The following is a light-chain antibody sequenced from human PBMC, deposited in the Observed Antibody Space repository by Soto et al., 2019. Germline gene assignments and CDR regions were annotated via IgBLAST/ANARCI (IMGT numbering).Light chain of an antibody. CDR2: GTS. J-gene: IGKJ1*01. CDR3: QQYIDVPRK. CDR1: QSVSNN. V-gene: IGKV3-15*01. Sequence: EILMTQSPATLSVSPGERATLSCRASQSVSNNLAWYQQKPGQAPRLLIYGTSTRATGIPARFSRRGSGTEFTLTISSLQPEDFALYSCQQYIDVPRKFGQGTIVDIK.